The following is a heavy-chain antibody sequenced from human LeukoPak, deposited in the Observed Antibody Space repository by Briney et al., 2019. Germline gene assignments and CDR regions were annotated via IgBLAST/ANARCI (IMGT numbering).Heavy chain of an antibody. D-gene: IGHD6-13*01. CDR1: GFTFSGYY. CDR2: ISSSCNTR. Sequence: PGGSLRLSCAASGFTFSGYYMSWIRQAPGKGLEWVSYISSSCNTRYYADSVKGRFTISRDIAKNSLYLQMNSLRAEDTAVYYCARTYAAAGMSVDDWGQGALVTVSS. J-gene: IGHJ4*02. V-gene: IGHV3-11*01. CDR3: ARTYAAAGMSVDD.